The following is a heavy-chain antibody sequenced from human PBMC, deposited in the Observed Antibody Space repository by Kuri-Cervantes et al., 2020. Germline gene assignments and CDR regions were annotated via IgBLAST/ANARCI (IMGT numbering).Heavy chain of an antibody. V-gene: IGHV1-69*05. CDR3: ARIHSSSWPYYYYYYMDV. CDR1: GGTFSSYA. J-gene: IGHJ6*03. Sequence: VKVSCKASGGTFSSYAISWVRQAPGQGLEWMGGIIPIFGTANYAQKFQGRVTITTDESTSTAYMELSSLRSEDTAVYYCARIHSSSWPYYYYYYMDVWGKGTTVTVSS. D-gene: IGHD6-13*01. CDR2: IIPIFGTA.